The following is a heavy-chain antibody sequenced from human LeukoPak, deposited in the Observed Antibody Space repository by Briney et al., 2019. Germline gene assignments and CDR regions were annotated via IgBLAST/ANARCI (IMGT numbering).Heavy chain of an antibody. CDR1: GYSISSGYN. D-gene: IGHD2-21*02. V-gene: IGHV4-38-2*02. CDR3: ARFSVQRGGDDAFDI. Sequence: SETLSLTCTVSGYSISSGYNWGWIRQPPGKGLEWIASIYHSGTTYYNPSLKSRVTISVDMSKNQFSLKLSSVTAADTAVYYCARFSVQRGGDDAFDIWGRGTMVSVSS. J-gene: IGHJ3*02. CDR2: IYHSGTT.